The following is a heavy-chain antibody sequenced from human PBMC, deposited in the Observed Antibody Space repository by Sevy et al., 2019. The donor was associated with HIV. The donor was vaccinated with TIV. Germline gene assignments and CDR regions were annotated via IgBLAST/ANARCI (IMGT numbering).Heavy chain of an antibody. CDR1: GGSISSSSFY. D-gene: IGHD4-17*01. J-gene: IGHJ1*01. CDR2: IYYSGST. CDR3: ARHDYGDYAGYFQH. Sequence: SETLSLTCTVSGGSISSSSFYWGWIRQPPGKGLEWIGNIYYSGSTYYNPSLKSRVTISVDTSKNQFSLKLSSVTAADTAMYYCARHDYGDYAGYFQHWGQGTLVTVSS. V-gene: IGHV4-39*01.